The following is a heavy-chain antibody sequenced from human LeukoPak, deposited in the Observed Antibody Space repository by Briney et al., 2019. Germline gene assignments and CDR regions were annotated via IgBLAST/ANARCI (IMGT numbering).Heavy chain of an antibody. V-gene: IGHV3-23*01. D-gene: IGHD3-10*01. Sequence: GGSLRLSCAASGFTFSTYAMRWVRQAPGKALEWVSAISGSSGKTYYADSVKGRFTISRDNYKNTLYLQMNSLRAEDTAVYHCAKEVAYGSGTYRTVNYFDYWGQGTLVTVSS. CDR3: AKEVAYGSGTYRTVNYFDY. CDR2: ISGSSGKT. CDR1: GFTFSTYA. J-gene: IGHJ4*02.